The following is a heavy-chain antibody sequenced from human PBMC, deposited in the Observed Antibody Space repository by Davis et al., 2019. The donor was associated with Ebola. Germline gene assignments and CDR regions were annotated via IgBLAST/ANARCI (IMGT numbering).Heavy chain of an antibody. V-gene: IGHV3-9*01. Sequence: GGSLRLSCAASGFTFSSYWMSWVRQAPGKGLEWVSGISWNSGSIGYADSVKGRFTISRDNAKNSLYLQMNSLRAEDTALYYCAKDMQWLRVRPYYYGMDVWGQGTTVTVSS. CDR1: GFTFSSYW. J-gene: IGHJ6*02. CDR2: ISWNSGSI. D-gene: IGHD5-12*01. CDR3: AKDMQWLRVRPYYYGMDV.